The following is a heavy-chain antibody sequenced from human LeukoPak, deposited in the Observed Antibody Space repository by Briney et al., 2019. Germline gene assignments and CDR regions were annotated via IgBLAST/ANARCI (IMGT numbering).Heavy chain of an antibody. D-gene: IGHD2-2*03. CDR1: GFTFSSYA. V-gene: IGHV3-30-3*01. J-gene: IGHJ6*03. CDR3: AGGYCSSTSCYPYYYYYYMDV. Sequence: PGGSLRLSCAASGFTFSSYAMHWVRQAPGKGLEWVAVISYDGSNKYYADSVKGRFTISRDNSKNTLYLQMNSLRAEDTAVYYCAGGYCSSTSCYPYYYYYYMDVWGKGTTVTVSS. CDR2: ISYDGSNK.